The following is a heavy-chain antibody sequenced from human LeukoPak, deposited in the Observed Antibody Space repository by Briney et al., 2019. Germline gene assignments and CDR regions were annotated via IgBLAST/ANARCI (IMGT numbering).Heavy chain of an antibody. CDR3: ARHEVKAAWFGHSVGWFDP. J-gene: IGHJ5*02. CDR1: GSSISSSSYY. CDR2: IYYSGST. D-gene: IGHD3-10*01. V-gene: IGHV4-39*01. Sequence: SETLSLTCTVSGSSISSSSYYWGWIRQPPGKGLEWIGSIYYSGSTYYNPSLKSRVTISVDTSKNQFSLKLSSVTAAGTAVYYCARHEVKAAWFGHSVGWFDPWGQGTLVTVSS.